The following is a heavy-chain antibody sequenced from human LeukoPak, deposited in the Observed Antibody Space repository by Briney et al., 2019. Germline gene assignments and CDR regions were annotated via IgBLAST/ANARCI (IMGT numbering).Heavy chain of an antibody. Sequence: GGSLGLSCAASGFTFRNYVIHWVRQAPGRGLEWVAVTSSDLNVKLYADSVKGRFTISRDNSRSTLYLQMNSLRPEDTAIYYCAREGYYGSGSPPSLYFDYWGQGTLVTVSS. V-gene: IGHV3-30-3*01. CDR1: GFTFRNYV. CDR3: AREGYYGSGSPPSLYFDY. D-gene: IGHD3-10*01. CDR2: TSSDLNVK. J-gene: IGHJ4*02.